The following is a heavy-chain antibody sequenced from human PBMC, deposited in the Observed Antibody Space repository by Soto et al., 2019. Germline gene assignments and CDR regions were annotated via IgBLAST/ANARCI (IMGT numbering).Heavy chain of an antibody. CDR2: ISWNSGSI. CDR3: VKDSPEQWLVSPFEY. CDR1: GFTFESYA. Sequence: EVQLVESGGGSVQPGRSLRLSCVASGFTFESYAMHWVRQVPGKGLEWVSGISWNSGSIGYEDSVKGRFTISRDNAQKSLYLEKNSLRVEDTAFYYCVKDSPEQWLVSPFEYWGQGALVTVSS. J-gene: IGHJ4*02. V-gene: IGHV3-9*01. D-gene: IGHD6-19*01.